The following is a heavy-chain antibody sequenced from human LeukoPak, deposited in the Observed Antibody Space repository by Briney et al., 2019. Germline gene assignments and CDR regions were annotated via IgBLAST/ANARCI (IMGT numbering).Heavy chain of an antibody. CDR1: GFTFSSYA. Sequence: PGGSQRLSCAASGFTFSSYAMSWVRQAPGKGLEWVSAISGSGGSTYYADSVKGRFTISRDNSKNTLYLQMNSLRAEDTAVYYCAKGVTRYSSGWVDYWGQGTLVTVSS. CDR2: ISGSGGST. D-gene: IGHD6-19*01. J-gene: IGHJ4*02. CDR3: AKGVTRYSSGWVDY. V-gene: IGHV3-23*01.